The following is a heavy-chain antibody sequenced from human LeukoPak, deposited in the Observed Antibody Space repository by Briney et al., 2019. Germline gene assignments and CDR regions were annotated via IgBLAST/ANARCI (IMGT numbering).Heavy chain of an antibody. J-gene: IGHJ4*02. CDR2: ISSSGTSI. V-gene: IGHV3-11*04. CDR1: GFSDYY. Sequence: KPGGSLRLSCAGSGFSDYYMSWIRQAPGKGLEWVSYISSSGTSIYYADSVKGRFTISRDNAKNSLYPQMNSLRAEDTAVYYCAREHRYSGSYFDYWGQGTLVTVSS. CDR3: AREHRYSGSYFDY. D-gene: IGHD1-26*01.